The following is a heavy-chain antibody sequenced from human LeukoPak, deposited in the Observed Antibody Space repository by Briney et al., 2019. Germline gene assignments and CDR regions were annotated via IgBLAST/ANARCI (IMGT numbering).Heavy chain of an antibody. CDR3: ARDLRYCMDV. D-gene: IGHD3-9*01. J-gene: IGHJ6*04. Sequence: PGRSLRLSCAASGFTFSSYGMHWVRQAPGKGLEWVAVIWYDGSNKYYADSVKGRFTISRDNSKSTLYLQMNSLRAEDTAVYYCARDLRYCMDVWGKGTTVTVSS. V-gene: IGHV3-33*01. CDR2: IWYDGSNK. CDR1: GFTFSSYG.